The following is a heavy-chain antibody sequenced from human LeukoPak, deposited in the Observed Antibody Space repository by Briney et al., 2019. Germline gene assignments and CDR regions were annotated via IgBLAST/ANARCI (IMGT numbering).Heavy chain of an antibody. V-gene: IGHV3-48*03. CDR3: ARWDIPTADIDY. Sequence: PGGSLRLSCAASGFTFSSYEMNWVRQAPGKGLEWVSYISSSGSTIYYADSVKGRFTISRDNAKNSLYLQMNSLRAEDTALYYCARWDIPTADIDYWGQGTLVTVSS. J-gene: IGHJ4*02. D-gene: IGHD6-13*01. CDR2: ISSSGSTI. CDR1: GFTFSSYE.